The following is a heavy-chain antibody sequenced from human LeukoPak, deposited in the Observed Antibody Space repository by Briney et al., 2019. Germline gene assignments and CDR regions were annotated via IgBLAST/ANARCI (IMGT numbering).Heavy chain of an antibody. CDR1: GFTISTYW. Sequence: GGSLRLSCAASGFTISTYWMHWVRQAPGKGLEWVSSISSSSSYIYYADSVKGRFTISRDNAKNSLYLQMNSLRAEDTAVYYCARLPGYSGYSYYFDYWGQGTLVTVSS. CDR3: ARLPGYSGYSYYFDY. CDR2: ISSSSSYI. D-gene: IGHD5-12*01. V-gene: IGHV3-21*01. J-gene: IGHJ4*02.